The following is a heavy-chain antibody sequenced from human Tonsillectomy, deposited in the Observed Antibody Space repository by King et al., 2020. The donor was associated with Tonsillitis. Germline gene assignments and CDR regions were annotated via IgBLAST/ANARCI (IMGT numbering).Heavy chain of an antibody. Sequence: VQLVESGGGVVQPGRSLRLSCAASGFTFSSYGIHWVRQAPGKGLEWVGVVSNDGSKKYYADFVKGRFNISRDNSKNTLYLQMNSLKTEDTAVYYCAKDGCSRTSCYDLGGSYYYGMDVWGQGTTVTVSS. V-gene: IGHV3-30*18. J-gene: IGHJ6*02. CDR3: AKDGCSRTSCYDLGGSYYYGMDV. CDR1: GFTFSSYG. D-gene: IGHD2-2*01. CDR2: VSNDGSKK.